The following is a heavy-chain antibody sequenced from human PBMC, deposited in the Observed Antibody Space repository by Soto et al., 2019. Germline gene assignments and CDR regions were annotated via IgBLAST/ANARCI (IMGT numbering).Heavy chain of an antibody. J-gene: IGHJ4*02. CDR3: AREMGATAIRESWL. V-gene: IGHV1-69*12. Sequence: QVQLVQSGAEVKKPGSSVKVSCKASGGTFSSYAISWVRQAPGQGLEWMGGIIPMFGTANYAQKFQGRVTITADESTSTAYMELSSLRSEDTAVYYCAREMGATAIRESWLWGQGTLVTVSS. CDR1: GGTFSSYA. D-gene: IGHD1-26*01. CDR2: IIPMFGTA.